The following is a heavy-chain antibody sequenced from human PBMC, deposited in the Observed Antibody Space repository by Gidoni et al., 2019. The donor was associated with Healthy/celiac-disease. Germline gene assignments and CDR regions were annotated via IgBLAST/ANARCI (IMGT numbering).Heavy chain of an antibody. CDR1: GFTFSSYS. CDR2: ISSSSSYI. D-gene: IGHD2-21*02. CDR3: ARDPGGYLEYFQH. J-gene: IGHJ1*01. Sequence: EVQLVESGGGLVKPGGSLRLSCAASGFTFSSYSMNWVRQAPGKGLEWVSSISSSSSYIYYADSVKGRFTISRDNAKNSLYLQMNSLRAEDTAVYYCARDPGGYLEYFQHWGQGTLVTVSS. V-gene: IGHV3-21*01.